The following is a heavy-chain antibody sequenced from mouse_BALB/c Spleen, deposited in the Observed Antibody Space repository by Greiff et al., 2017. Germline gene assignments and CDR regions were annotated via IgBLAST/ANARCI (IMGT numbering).Heavy chain of an antibody. Sequence: EVQVVESGPGLVKPSQSLSLTCSVTGYSITSGYYWNWIRQFPGNKLEWMGYISYDGSNNYNPSLKNRISITRDTSKNQFFLKLNSVTTEDTATYYCARGSLRQGFDYWGQGTTLTVSS. CDR3: ARGSLRQGFDY. D-gene: IGHD1-2*01. V-gene: IGHV3-6*02. J-gene: IGHJ2*01. CDR1: GYSITSGYY. CDR2: ISYDGSN.